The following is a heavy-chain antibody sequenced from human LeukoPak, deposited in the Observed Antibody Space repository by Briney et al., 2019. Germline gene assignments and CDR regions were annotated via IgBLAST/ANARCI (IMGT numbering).Heavy chain of an antibody. D-gene: IGHD3-16*01. CDR1: GFTFSDYY. CDR2: ISSSCSNI. CDR3: ARDRDVRHYYFDY. V-gene: IGHV3-11*04. Sequence: GGSLRLSCAASGFTFSDYYMSWIRQAPGKGLEWVSYISSSCSNIYYADSVKGRFTISRDNAKNSLYLQMNSLRAEDTAVYYCARDRDVRHYYFDYWGQGTLVTVSS. J-gene: IGHJ4*02.